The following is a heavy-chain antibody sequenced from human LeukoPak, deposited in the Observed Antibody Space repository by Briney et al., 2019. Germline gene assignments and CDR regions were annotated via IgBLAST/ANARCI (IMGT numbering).Heavy chain of an antibody. CDR3: ARRLSSSNWGYAFDI. Sequence: SETLPLTCTVSGGSIRNSFYYWGWIRQPPGKGLEWIGSIYYSGSTYDNPSLKSRVTISVDTSKNQFSLKLSSVSAADTAVYYCARRLSSSNWGYAFDIWGQGTMVTVSS. CDR2: IYYSGST. CDR1: GGSIRNSFYY. V-gene: IGHV4-39*01. D-gene: IGHD6-13*01. J-gene: IGHJ3*02.